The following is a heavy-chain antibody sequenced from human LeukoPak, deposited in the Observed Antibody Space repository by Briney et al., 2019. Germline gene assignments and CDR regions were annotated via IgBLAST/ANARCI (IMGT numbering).Heavy chain of an antibody. D-gene: IGHD6-13*01. V-gene: IGHV3-48*03. CDR3: AREKIPALVFDP. CDR2: ISGSSGNI. CDR1: GFPLSSYE. J-gene: IGHJ5*02. Sequence: PGGSLTLSCAASGFPLSSYEMHWLRQAPGKGLEWVAHISGSSGNILYSDSVKGRFSVSRDNANNLLYLQMNSRRVEDTAVYYCAREKIPALVFDPWGEGSLVAVSP.